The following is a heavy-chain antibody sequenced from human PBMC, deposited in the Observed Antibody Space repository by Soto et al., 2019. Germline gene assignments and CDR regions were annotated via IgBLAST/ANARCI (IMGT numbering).Heavy chain of an antibody. D-gene: IGHD2-8*01. Sequence: PSETLSLTCTVSGASISSSPSYWAWIRQSPGRGLEWIGHIFYSGRTSYSPSLRSRVSLSADTSKNQFSLKLSSVTAADAAVYFCAGFRSNTVLSYWGQGTLVTVSS. CDR2: IFYSGRT. V-gene: IGHV4-39*01. J-gene: IGHJ4*02. CDR3: AGFRSNTVLSY. CDR1: GASISSSPSY.